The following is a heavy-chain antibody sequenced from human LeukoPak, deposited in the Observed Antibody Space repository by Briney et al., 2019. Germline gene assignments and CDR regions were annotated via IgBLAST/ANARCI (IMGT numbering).Heavy chain of an antibody. V-gene: IGHV3-66*01. J-gene: IGHJ5*02. CDR2: IYSGGST. Sequence: QPGGSLRLSCAASGFTVSSNYMGWVRQAPGKGLEWVSVIYSGGSTYYADSVKGRFTISRDNSKNTLYLQMNSLRAEDTAVYYCARDRGVGATDWFDPWGQGTLVTVSS. CDR3: ARDRGVGATDWFDP. D-gene: IGHD1-26*01. CDR1: GFTVSSNY.